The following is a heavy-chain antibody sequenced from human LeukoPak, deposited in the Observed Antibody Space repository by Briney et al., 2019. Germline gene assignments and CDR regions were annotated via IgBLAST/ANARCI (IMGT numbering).Heavy chain of an antibody. V-gene: IGHV4-34*01. CDR2: INHSGST. D-gene: IGHD3-10*01. CDR3: ARARITMVRGNYYYYMDV. J-gene: IGHJ6*03. CDR1: GGSFSGYY. Sequence: SETLSLTCAVYGGSFSGYYWSWIRQPPGKGLEWIGEINHSGSTNYNPSLKSRVTISVDTSKNQFSLKLSSVTAADTAVYYCARARITMVRGNYYYYMDVWGKGTTVTISS.